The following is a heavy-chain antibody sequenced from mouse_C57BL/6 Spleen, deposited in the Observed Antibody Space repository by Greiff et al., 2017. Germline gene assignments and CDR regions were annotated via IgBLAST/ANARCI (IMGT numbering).Heavy chain of an antibody. J-gene: IGHJ1*03. V-gene: IGHV1-74*01. CDR1: GYTFTSYW. D-gene: IGHD1-1*01. Sequence: QVQLQQPGAELVKPGASVKVSCKASGYTFTSYWMHWVKQRPGQGLEWIGRIHPSDSDTNYNQKFKGKATLTVDKSSSTAYMQLSSLTSEDSAVYYCASSGRVYYGSSYCYFDVWGTGTTVTVSS. CDR2: IHPSDSDT. CDR3: ASSGRVYYGSSYCYFDV.